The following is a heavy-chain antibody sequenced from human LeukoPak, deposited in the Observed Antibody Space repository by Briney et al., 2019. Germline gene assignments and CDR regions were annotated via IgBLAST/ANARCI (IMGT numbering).Heavy chain of an antibody. Sequence: SVKVSCKASGGTFSSYAISWVRQAPGQGLEWMGGIIPIFGTANYAQKFQGRVTITTDESTSTAYMELSSLRSEDTAVFYCARHYSHYDILTGYYSHAFDMWGPGTMVTVSS. J-gene: IGHJ3*02. CDR3: ARHYSHYDILTGYYSHAFDM. D-gene: IGHD3-9*01. CDR1: GGTFSSYA. V-gene: IGHV1-69*05. CDR2: IIPIFGTA.